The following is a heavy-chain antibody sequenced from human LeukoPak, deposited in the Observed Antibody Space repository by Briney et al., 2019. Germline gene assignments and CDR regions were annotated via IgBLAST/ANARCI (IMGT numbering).Heavy chain of an antibody. CDR1: GGSINDYY. V-gene: IGHV4-59*08. D-gene: IGHD3-10*01. J-gene: IGHJ4*02. CDR3: ATGRYAYGSEY. CDR2: VYYIGST. Sequence: KPSETLSLTCSVSGGSINDYYWSWIRQPPGKGLEWIGYVYYIGSTNYNPSRKSRVTISLHTSKNQFSLRLTSVTAADTAVYYCATGRYAYGSEYWGQGTLVTVSS.